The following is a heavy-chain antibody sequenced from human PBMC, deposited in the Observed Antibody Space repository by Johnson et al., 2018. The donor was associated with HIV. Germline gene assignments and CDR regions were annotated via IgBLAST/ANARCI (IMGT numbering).Heavy chain of an antibody. Sequence: QEKLVESGGGVERPGGSLRLSCAASGFTFSSYGMHWVRQAPGKGLEWVAFIRYDGSNKYYADSVKGRLTVSRDNSKNTLYLQMNSLRAEDTAVYYCARDWLTSRAVAGTSAFDIWGQGTMVTVSS. CDR2: IRYDGSNK. J-gene: IGHJ3*02. D-gene: IGHD6-19*01. CDR3: ARDWLTSRAVAGTSAFDI. V-gene: IGHV3-30*02. CDR1: GFTFSSYG.